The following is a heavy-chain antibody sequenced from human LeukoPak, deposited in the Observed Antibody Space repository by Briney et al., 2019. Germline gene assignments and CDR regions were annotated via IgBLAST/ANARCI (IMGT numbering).Heavy chain of an antibody. CDR1: GGSFSRYA. Sequence: SVKVSCKASGGSFSRYAISWVRQAPGQGLEWMGGIIPIFGTASYAQRFQGRDTIIADESTSTAYMELRSLRSEDTAVYYCATSNLGERYCSSTSCYHYYYYMDVWGKGTTVTVSS. D-gene: IGHD2-2*01. CDR2: IIPIFGTA. J-gene: IGHJ6*03. V-gene: IGHV1-69*13. CDR3: ATSNLGERYCSSTSCYHYYYYMDV.